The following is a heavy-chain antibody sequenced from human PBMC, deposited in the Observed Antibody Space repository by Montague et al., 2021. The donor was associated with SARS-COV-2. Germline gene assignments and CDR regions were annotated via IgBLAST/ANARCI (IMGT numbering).Heavy chain of an antibody. CDR3: ARYTRQIRLIVFDYGMDV. V-gene: IGHV4-59*01. CDR1: GGSISSYY. Sequence: SETLSLTCTVSGGSISSYYWSWIRQLPGKGLEWIGYIYYSGSTNYNPSLKSRVTISVDTSKNQFSLKLSSVTAADAAVYYCARYTRQIRLIVFDYGMDVWGQGTTVTVSS. D-gene: IGHD4-17*01. CDR2: IYYSGST. J-gene: IGHJ6*02.